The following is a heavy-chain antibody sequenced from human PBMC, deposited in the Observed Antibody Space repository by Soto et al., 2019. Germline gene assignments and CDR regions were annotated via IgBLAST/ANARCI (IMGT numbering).Heavy chain of an antibody. J-gene: IGHJ6*02. CDR1: GGSISSSNW. CDR2: IYHSGST. D-gene: IGHD3-22*01. Sequence: QVQLQESGPGLVKPSGTLSLTCAVSGGSISSSNWWSWVRQPPGKGLEWIGEIYHSGSTNYNPSLKSRVTISVDKSKNQFSLKLSSVTAADTAVYYCARDPNYYDSSGNIIRHYGMDVWGQGTTVTVSS. CDR3: ARDPNYYDSSGNIIRHYGMDV. V-gene: IGHV4-4*02.